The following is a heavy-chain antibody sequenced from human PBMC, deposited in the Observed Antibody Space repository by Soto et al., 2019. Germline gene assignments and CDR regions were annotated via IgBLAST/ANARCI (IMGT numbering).Heavy chain of an antibody. Sequence: GWSLRLSCAASGFTFSSYGMHWVRQAPGKGLERVAVIWYDGSNKYYADSVKGRFTISRDNSKNTLYLQMNSLRAEDTAVYYCARDLSPKYYDLWSGYPIYYYGMDVWGQGTTVTVS. CDR2: IWYDGSNK. CDR3: ARDLSPKYYDLWSGYPIYYYGMDV. D-gene: IGHD3-3*01. V-gene: IGHV3-33*01. CDR1: GFTFSSYG. J-gene: IGHJ6*02.